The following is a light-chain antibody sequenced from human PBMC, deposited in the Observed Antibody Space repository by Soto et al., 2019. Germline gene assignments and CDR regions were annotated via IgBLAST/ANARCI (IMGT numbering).Light chain of an antibody. CDR2: DVS. J-gene: IGKJ5*01. CDR3: QQYNSYPIT. V-gene: IGKV1-17*01. Sequence: DIQMTQSPSSLSASVGDRVTISYRASQTISTYLHWYQHKPGRAPRLLISDVSTLQSGVPGRFRGSGSETEFTLTISSLQPDDFATYYCQQYNSYPITFGQGTRLEIK. CDR1: QTISTY.